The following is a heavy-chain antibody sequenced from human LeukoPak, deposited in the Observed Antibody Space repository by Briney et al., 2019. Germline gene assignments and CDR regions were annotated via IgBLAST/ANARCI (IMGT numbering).Heavy chain of an antibody. CDR3: AWRRKRWLHNWFDP. D-gene: IGHD5-24*01. CDR1: GYSISSGYY. CDR2: IYHSGST. Sequence: SETLSLTCTVSGYSISSGYYWGWIRQPPGKGLEWIGSIYHSGSTNYNPSLKSRVTISVDTSKNQFSLKLSSVTAADTAVYYCAWRRKRWLHNWFDPWGQGTLVTVSS. V-gene: IGHV4-38-2*02. J-gene: IGHJ5*02.